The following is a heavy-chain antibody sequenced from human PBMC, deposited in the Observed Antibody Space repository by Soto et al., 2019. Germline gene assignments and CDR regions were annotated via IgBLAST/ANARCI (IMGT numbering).Heavy chain of an antibody. J-gene: IGHJ6*02. CDR3: ARVSSSIVVVPDYGMDV. CDR2: ISGKNGNT. Sequence: QVQLVQSGVEVKKPGAAVKVSCKASGYTFISHGISWVRQAPGPGLAWMGWISGKNGNTNYAHKLQGRVTLTTDTSTSTAYVELRSLRSDDTAVYYCARVSSSIVVVPDYGMDVWGQGTTVTVSS. CDR1: GYTFISHG. V-gene: IGHV1-18*04. D-gene: IGHD2-15*01.